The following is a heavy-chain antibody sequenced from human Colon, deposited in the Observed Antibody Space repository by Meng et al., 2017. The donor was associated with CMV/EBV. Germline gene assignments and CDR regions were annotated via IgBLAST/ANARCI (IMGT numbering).Heavy chain of an antibody. Sequence: GSLRLSCTVSGGSFSPYYWSWIRQPPGKGLEWIGYIFYNLNTNYNPSLKGRVTISLDKSKNQFFLNLTSVTAADTAVYYCARGVSNYNYWGQGTLVTVSS. V-gene: IGHV4-59*01. CDR1: GGSFSPYY. J-gene: IGHJ4*02. CDR2: IFYNLNT. CDR3: ARGVSNYNY. D-gene: IGHD4-11*01.